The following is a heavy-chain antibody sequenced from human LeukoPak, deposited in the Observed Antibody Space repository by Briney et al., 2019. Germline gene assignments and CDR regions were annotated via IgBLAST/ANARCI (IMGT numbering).Heavy chain of an antibody. CDR3: ARDNYGSGTGMDV. D-gene: IGHD3-10*01. V-gene: IGHV3-48*03. Sequence: PGGSLRLSCAASGFTFSSFEMNWVRQAPGKGLEWVSYISSSGSTIYHADVKGRFTISRDNAKNSLNLQMNSLRAEDTAVYYCARDNYGSGTGMDVWGQGTTVTVSS. J-gene: IGHJ6*02. CDR2: ISSSGSTI. CDR1: GFTFSSFE.